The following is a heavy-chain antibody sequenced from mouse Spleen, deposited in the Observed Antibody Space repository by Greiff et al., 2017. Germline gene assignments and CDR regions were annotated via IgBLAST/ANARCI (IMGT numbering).Heavy chain of an antibody. J-gene: IGHJ3*01. CDR1: GFTFSDYG. D-gene: IGHD2-3*01. CDR3: AIDGYYSFAY. V-gene: IGHV5-17*01. CDR2: ISSGSSTI. Sequence: VQLKESGGGLVKPGGSLKLSCAASGFTFSDYGMHWVRQAPEKGLEWVAYISSGSSTIYYADTVKGRFTISRDNAKNTLFLQMTSLRSEDTAMYYCAIDGYYSFAYWGQGTLVTVSA.